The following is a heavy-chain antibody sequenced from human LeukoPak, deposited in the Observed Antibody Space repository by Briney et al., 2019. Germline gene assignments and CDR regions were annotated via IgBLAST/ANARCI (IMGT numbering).Heavy chain of an antibody. CDR1: GYTFTSYG. D-gene: IGHD4-11*01. CDR3: ARGDYSNYNNWFDP. Sequence: GASVKVSCKASGYTFTSYGISWVRQAPGQGLEWMGWISAYNGNTNYAQKLQGRVTMTTDTSTSTVYMELSSLRSEDTAVYYCARGDYSNYNNWFDPWGQGTLVTVSS. CDR2: ISAYNGNT. V-gene: IGHV1-18*01. J-gene: IGHJ5*02.